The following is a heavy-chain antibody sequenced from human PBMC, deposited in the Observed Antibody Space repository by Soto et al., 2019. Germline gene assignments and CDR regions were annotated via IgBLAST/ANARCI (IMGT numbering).Heavy chain of an antibody. D-gene: IGHD3-22*01. CDR1: GGSISSGDYS. Sequence: SETLSVTSAVAGGSISSGDYSWSWIRKPPGKGLEWIGYIYHSGSTYYNPSLKSRLTISVDRSKNQFSLKLSSVTTEDTAVYYCARPTYYYDSSGPPAYWGQGTLVTVSS. CDR3: ARPTYYYDSSGPPAY. J-gene: IGHJ4*02. CDR2: IYHSGST. V-gene: IGHV4-30-2*01.